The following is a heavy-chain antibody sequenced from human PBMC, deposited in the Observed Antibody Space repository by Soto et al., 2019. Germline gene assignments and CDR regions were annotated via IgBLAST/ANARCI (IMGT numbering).Heavy chain of an antibody. Sequence: QVQLVESGGALVKPGGSLRLSCAASGFTFSDFYMSWIRQAPGKGLEWISYIHSSGDTVYYADSVKGRFTISRDNAKNSLYLQMNRLRAEDTAVYYCARDRGYGGDYFDYWGQGTLVTVSS. J-gene: IGHJ4*02. V-gene: IGHV3-11*01. CDR2: IHSSGDTV. CDR1: GFTFSDFY. D-gene: IGHD3-10*01. CDR3: ARDRGYGGDYFDY.